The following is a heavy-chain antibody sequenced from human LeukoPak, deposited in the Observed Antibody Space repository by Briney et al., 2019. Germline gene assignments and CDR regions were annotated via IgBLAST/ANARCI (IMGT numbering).Heavy chain of an antibody. V-gene: IGHV4-59*01. CDR2: IYYSGST. Sequence: PSETLSLTCTVSGGSTSSYYWSWIRQPPGKGLEWIGYIYYSGSTNYNPSLKSRVTISVDTSKNQFSLKLSSVTAADTAVYYCARVAHDFWSGYDFDYWGQGTLVTVSS. CDR3: ARVAHDFWSGYDFDY. D-gene: IGHD3-3*01. J-gene: IGHJ4*02. CDR1: GGSTSSYY.